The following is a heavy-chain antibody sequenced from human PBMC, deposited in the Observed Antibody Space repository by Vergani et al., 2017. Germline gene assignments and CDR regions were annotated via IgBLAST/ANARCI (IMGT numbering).Heavy chain of an antibody. Sequence: QVTLRESGPALVKPTQTLTLTCTFSGFSLSTSGMCVSWIRQPPGKALEWLALIDWDDDKYYSTSLKTRLTISKDTSKNQVGLTMTNMDPVDTATYYCARTRYGDEPFGAADYWGQGTLVTVSS. CDR1: GFSLSTSGMC. V-gene: IGHV2-70*01. D-gene: IGHD4-17*01. CDR2: IDWDDDK. CDR3: ARTRYGDEPFGAADY. J-gene: IGHJ4*02.